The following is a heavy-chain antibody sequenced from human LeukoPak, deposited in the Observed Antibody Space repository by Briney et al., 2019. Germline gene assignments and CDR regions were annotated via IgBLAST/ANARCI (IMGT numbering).Heavy chain of an antibody. J-gene: IGHJ4*02. CDR3: AREINGAFDY. CDR1: GYTFTSYG. V-gene: IGHV1-18*01. CDR2: ISVYNGKT. D-gene: IGHD3-10*01. Sequence: GASVKVSCKASGYTFTSYGISWVRQAPGQGLEWMGWISVYNGKTNYAQKFQGRVTMTTDTSTRSLRSDDTAVYYCAREINGAFDYWGQGTVVTVSS.